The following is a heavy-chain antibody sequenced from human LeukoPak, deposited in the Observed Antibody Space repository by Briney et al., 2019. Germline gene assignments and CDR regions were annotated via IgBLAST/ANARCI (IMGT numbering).Heavy chain of an antibody. Sequence: GGSLRLSCAASGFTFSSYAMSWVRQAPGKGLEWVSAISGSGGSTYYADSVKGRFTISRDNSKNTQYLQMNSLRAEDTAVYYSAKDRALTPEYSSSRFDYWGQGTLVTVSS. J-gene: IGHJ4*02. CDR3: AKDRALTPEYSSSRFDY. D-gene: IGHD6-6*01. CDR1: GFTFSSYA. CDR2: ISGSGGST. V-gene: IGHV3-23*01.